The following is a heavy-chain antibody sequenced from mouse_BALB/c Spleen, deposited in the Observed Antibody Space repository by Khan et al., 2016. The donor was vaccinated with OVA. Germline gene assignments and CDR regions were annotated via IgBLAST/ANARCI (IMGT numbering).Heavy chain of an antibody. V-gene: IGHV2-6-1*01. J-gene: IGHJ4*01. CDR1: GFSLTDYG. CDR2: IWSDGST. Sequence: VKLEESGPGLVAPSQSLSITCTISGFSLTDYGVHWVRRPPGKGLEWLVVIWSDGSTTYNSALKSRLSIIKDNSKSQIFLKMNSLQTDDTAMYYCARQPYYHYYIMDYWGQGTSVTVSS. D-gene: IGHD2-10*01. CDR3: ARQPYYHYYIMDY.